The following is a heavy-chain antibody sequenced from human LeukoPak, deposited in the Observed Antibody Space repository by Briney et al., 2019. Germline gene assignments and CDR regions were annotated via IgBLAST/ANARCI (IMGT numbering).Heavy chain of an antibody. CDR2: INHSGST. V-gene: IGHV4-34*01. CDR3: ASRSANYYFDY. Sequence: SETLSLTCAVYGGSFSGYYWSWIRQPPGKGLEWIGEINHSGSTNYNPSLKSRVTISVDTSKNQFSLKLSSVTAADTAVYYCASRSANYYFDYWGREPWSPSPQ. J-gene: IGHJ4*02. CDR1: GGSFSGYY. D-gene: IGHD6-19*01.